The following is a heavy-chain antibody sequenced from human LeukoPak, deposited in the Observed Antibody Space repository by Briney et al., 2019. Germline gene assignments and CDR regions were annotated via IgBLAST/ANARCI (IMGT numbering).Heavy chain of an antibody. CDR2: IKEDGSEK. CDR3: ARDSSGYQ. D-gene: IGHD3-22*01. V-gene: IGHV3-7*01. CDR1: GYTFSTYW. J-gene: IGHJ4*02. Sequence: GGSLRLSCAASGYTFSTYWMSWVRQAPGKGLEWVANIKEDGSEKYYGDSVKGRFTISRDNAKNSLYLQMNSLRAEDTAVYYCARDSSGYQWGQGTLVTVSS.